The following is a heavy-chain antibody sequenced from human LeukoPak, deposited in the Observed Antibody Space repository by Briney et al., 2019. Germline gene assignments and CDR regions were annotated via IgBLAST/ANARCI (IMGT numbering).Heavy chain of an antibody. CDR1: GASISRGSYY. Sequence: SETLSLTCTVSGASISRGSYYWSWIRQPAGRGLEWIGRIYTSGSTNYNPSLKSRVTISVDTSKNQFSLKLSSVTATDTAVYYCARGRLGDSFDYWGQGTLVTVSS. CDR3: ARGRLGDSFDY. CDR2: IYTSGST. D-gene: IGHD2-21*01. V-gene: IGHV4-61*02. J-gene: IGHJ4*02.